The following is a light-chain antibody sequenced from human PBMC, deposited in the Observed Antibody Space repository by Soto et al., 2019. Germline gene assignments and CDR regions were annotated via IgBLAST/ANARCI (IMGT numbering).Light chain of an antibody. CDR2: DAS. J-gene: IGKJ2*01. V-gene: IGKV3-20*01. Sequence: EIVLTQSPGTLSLSPGERATISCRASQSVRNVYLAWYQQKPGQAPRLLIYDASNRATGIPDRFSGSGSGTAYTRTINRLEPEDFAVYYCQQSGSSPRTFGQGTKLEIK. CDR3: QQSGSSPRT. CDR1: QSVRNVY.